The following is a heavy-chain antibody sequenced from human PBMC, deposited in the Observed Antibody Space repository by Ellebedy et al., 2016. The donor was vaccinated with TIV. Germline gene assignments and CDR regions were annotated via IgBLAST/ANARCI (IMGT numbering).Heavy chain of an antibody. CDR3: ARAPENYYDSSGYYHFYYGMDV. V-gene: IGHV3-11*01. CDR1: GFTFSDYY. D-gene: IGHD3-22*01. Sequence: GESLKISXAASGFTFSDYYMTWIRQAPGKGLEWLSYINRGGGNIYYADSVKGRFTISRDNAKNSLYLQMNSLRAEDTAVYYCARAPENYYDSSGYYHFYYGMDVWGQGTTVTVS. CDR2: INRGGGNI. J-gene: IGHJ6*02.